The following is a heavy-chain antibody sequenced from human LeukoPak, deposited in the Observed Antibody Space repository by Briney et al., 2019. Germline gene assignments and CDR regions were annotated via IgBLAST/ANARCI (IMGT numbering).Heavy chain of an antibody. CDR3: ARAGEDSRGYYRGFDY. V-gene: IGHV3-20*04. J-gene: IGHJ4*02. Sequence: GGSLRLSCAASGFTFDDYGVSWVRQAPGKGLEWVSGINWNGGSTGYADSVKGRFTISRDNAKNSLYLQMNSLRAEDTAVYYCARAGEDSRGYYRGFDYWGQGTLVTVSS. CDR1: GFTFDDYG. D-gene: IGHD3-22*01. CDR2: INWNGGST.